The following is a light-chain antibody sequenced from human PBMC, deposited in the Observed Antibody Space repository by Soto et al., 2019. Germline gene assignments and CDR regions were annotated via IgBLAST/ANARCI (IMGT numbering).Light chain of an antibody. Sequence: DIQMTQSPSSLSAFVGDRVSITCRASQTVNIYLNWVQQKPGKAPKLLIYRTSTLQAGVPSRFSGSGSGTYFTLIITSLQPEDFANYYCQQGSATPFTFGQGTRLEIK. V-gene: IGKV1-39*01. CDR3: QQGSATPFT. CDR2: RTS. CDR1: QTVNIY. J-gene: IGKJ5*01.